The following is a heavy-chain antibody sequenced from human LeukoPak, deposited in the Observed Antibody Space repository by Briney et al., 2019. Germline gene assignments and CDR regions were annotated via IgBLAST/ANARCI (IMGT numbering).Heavy chain of an antibody. D-gene: IGHD6-6*01. CDR3: AKDAVAARPGQFDY. Sequence: GGSLRLSCAASGFTFAAYSMSWVRQAPGKGLEWVSAISGSGGSTYYADSVKGRFTISRDNSKNTLYLQMNSLRAEDTAVYYCAKDAVAARPGQFDYWGQGTLVTVSS. CDR1: GFTFAAYS. V-gene: IGHV3-23*01. J-gene: IGHJ4*02. CDR2: ISGSGGST.